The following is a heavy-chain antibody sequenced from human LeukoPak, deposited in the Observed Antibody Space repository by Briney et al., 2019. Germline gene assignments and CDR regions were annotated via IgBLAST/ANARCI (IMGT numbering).Heavy chain of an antibody. D-gene: IGHD3-10*01. J-gene: IGHJ3*02. CDR1: GFTFSSYS. CDR3: ASFPPYMVRTDAFDI. V-gene: IGHV3-48*01. CDR2: ITGSSSTI. Sequence: GGSLRLSCAASGFTFSSYSMNWVRQAAGKGLEWVSYITGSSSTINYADSVKGRFTISRDKAKNSLYLQMNSLRAEDTAVYYCASFPPYMVRTDAFDIWGQGTMVTVSS.